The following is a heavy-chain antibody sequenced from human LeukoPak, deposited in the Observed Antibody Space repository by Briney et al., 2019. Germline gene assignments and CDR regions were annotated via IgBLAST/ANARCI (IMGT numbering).Heavy chain of an antibody. D-gene: IGHD1-1*01. CDR1: GGSISSSSYY. CDR3: ARLFRVPYYFDF. J-gene: IGHJ4*02. Sequence: PSETLSLTCTVSGGSISSSSYYWGWIRQPPGKGLEWFGSIYYSGSTYYNPSLKSRVTISVDTSKNQFSLKLSSVTAADTAVYYCARLFRVPYYFDFWGQGTLVTVSS. CDR2: IYYSGST. V-gene: IGHV4-39*07.